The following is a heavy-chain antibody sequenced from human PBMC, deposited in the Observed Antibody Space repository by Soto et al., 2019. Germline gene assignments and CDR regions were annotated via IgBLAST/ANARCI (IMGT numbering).Heavy chain of an antibody. D-gene: IGHD6-6*01. V-gene: IGHV3-23*01. CDR2: ISGSGGST. Sequence: GGSLRLSCAASGFTFSSYAMSWVRQAPGKGLEWVSAISGSGGSTYYADSVKGRFTISRDNSKNTLYLQMNSLRAEDTAVYYCAKSRRPLYYYYGMDVWGQGTTVTVSS. CDR3: AKSRRPLYYYYGMDV. CDR1: GFTFSSYA. J-gene: IGHJ6*02.